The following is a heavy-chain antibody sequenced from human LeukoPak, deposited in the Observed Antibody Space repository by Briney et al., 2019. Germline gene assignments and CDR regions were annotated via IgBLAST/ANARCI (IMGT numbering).Heavy chain of an antibody. V-gene: IGHV3-66*02. CDR1: GFTVSSNY. CDR2: IYSGGST. D-gene: IGHD7-27*01. J-gene: IGHJ6*02. CDR3: ARETGDLYYYYGMDV. Sequence: GGSLRLSCAASGFTVSSNYMSWVRQAPGKGLEWVSVIYSGGSTYYADSVKGRFTLSRDNSKNTLYLQMNSLRAEDTAVYYCARETGDLYYYYGMDVWGQGTTVTVSS.